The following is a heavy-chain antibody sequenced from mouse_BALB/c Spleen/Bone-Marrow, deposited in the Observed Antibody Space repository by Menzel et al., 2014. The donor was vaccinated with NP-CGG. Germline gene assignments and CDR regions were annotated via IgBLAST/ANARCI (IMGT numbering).Heavy chain of an antibody. CDR2: IRNKANGYTK. Sequence: EVQRVESGGGLVQPGGSLRLSCATSGFTFTDYYMSWVRQPPGKALEWLGFIRNKANGYTKEYSASVKGRFTISRANSESILYLQMNTLSAEDSATYYCARDDYYAMDYWGQGTSVTVSS. CDR3: ARDDYYAMDY. J-gene: IGHJ4*01. V-gene: IGHV7-3*02. CDR1: GFTFTDYY.